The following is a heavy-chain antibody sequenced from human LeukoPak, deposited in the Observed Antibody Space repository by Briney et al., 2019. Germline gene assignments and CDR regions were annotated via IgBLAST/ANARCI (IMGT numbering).Heavy chain of an antibody. D-gene: IGHD6-13*01. Sequence: ASVKVSCKASGYTFTSHAVHWVRQAPGQRPEWMGWINAGSGDTKCSQNLEGRVTITRDTSASTAYMELTSLKSEDTAVYYCARTARKAAIVGDYFDYWGQGTLVTVFS. V-gene: IGHV1-3*01. J-gene: IGHJ4*02. CDR1: GYTFTSHA. CDR2: INAGSGDT. CDR3: ARTARKAAIVGDYFDY.